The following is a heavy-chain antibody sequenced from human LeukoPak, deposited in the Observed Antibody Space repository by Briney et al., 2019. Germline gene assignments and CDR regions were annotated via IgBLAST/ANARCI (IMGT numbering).Heavy chain of an antibody. J-gene: IGHJ4*02. CDR2: IYHSGST. CDR1: GYSISSGYY. CDR3: ARRRAVAGTWEVGYFDY. Sequence: PSETLSLTCAVSGYSISSGYYWGGIRQPPGKGLEWIGSIYHSGSTYYNPSLKSRVTISADTSKNQFSLKLSSVTAADTAVYYCARRRAVAGTWEVGYFDYWGQGTLVTVSS. D-gene: IGHD6-19*01. V-gene: IGHV4-38-2*01.